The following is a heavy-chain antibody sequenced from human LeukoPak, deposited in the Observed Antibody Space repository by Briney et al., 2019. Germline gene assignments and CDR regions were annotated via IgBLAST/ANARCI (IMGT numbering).Heavy chain of an antibody. Sequence: SETLSLTCTVSGGSISSYYWSWIRQPPGKGLEWIGYIYYSGSTNYNPSLKSRVTISVDTSKNQFSLKLSSVTAADTAVYYCARHASKTYYYDSSGYWDAFDIWGQGTMVTVSS. J-gene: IGHJ3*02. V-gene: IGHV4-59*08. CDR1: GGSISSYY. D-gene: IGHD3-22*01. CDR3: ARHASKTYYYDSSGYWDAFDI. CDR2: IYYSGST.